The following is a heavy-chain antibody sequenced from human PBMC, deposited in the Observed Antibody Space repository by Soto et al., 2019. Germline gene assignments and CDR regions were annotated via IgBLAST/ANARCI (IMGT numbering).Heavy chain of an antibody. CDR2: INAGNGNT. CDR1: GYTFTSHA. J-gene: IGHJ5*01. V-gene: IGHV1-3*01. CDR3: ARRRSSTNYNWFDT. Sequence: XSVKVCCKASGYTFTSHARNWVRQAPGQRLEWMGWINAGNGNTKYSQKFQGRVTITRDTSASTAYMELRSLRSEDTAVYYCARRRSSTNYNWFDTWGHGTLVTVSS.